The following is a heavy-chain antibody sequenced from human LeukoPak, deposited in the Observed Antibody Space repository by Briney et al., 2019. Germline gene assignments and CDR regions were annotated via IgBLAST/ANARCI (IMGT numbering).Heavy chain of an antibody. CDR3: ARGDYDILTGQKEGDGFDI. V-gene: IGHV3-13*01. Sequence: GGSLRLSCAASGFTFTTSDMHWVRQFTGKSLEWVSAIGTDGDTYYAGSVKGRFTISRENAKNSLYLQMNSLRAGDTAVYYCARGDYDILTGQKEGDGFDIWGQGTMVTVSS. CDR1: GFTFTTSD. D-gene: IGHD3-9*01. CDR2: IGTDGDT. J-gene: IGHJ3*02.